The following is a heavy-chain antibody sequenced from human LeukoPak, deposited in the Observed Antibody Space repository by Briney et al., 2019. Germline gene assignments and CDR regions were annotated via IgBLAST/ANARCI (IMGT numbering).Heavy chain of an antibody. D-gene: IGHD6-19*01. CDR1: GFTYSSYA. CDR2: ISGSGGST. V-gene: IGHV3-23*01. J-gene: IGHJ6*02. CDR3: AKDRSGQQWLVGTYYYYGMDV. Sequence: GGSLRLSCAASGFTYSSYAMSWVRQAPGKGLEWVSAISGSGGSTYYADSVKGRFTISRDNSKNTLYLQMNSLRAEDTAVYYCAKDRSGQQWLVGTYYYYGMDVWGQGTTVTVSS.